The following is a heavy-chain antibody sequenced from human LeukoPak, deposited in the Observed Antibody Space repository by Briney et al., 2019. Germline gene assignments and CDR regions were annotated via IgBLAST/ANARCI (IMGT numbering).Heavy chain of an antibody. CDR2: IYYSGST. V-gene: IGHV4-59*01. CDR1: GGSISSYY. D-gene: IGHD5-24*01. J-gene: IGHJ4*02. Sequence: PSETLSLTCTVSGGSISSYYWSWIRQPPGKGLEWIGYIYYSGSTNYNPSLKSRVTISVDTSKNQFSQKLSSVTAADTAVYYCARVGDGYKDFDYWGQGTLVTVSS. CDR3: ARVGDGYKDFDY.